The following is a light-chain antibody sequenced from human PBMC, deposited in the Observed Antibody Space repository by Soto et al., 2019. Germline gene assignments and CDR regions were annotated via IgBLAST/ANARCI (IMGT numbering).Light chain of an antibody. CDR2: AAS. V-gene: IGKV1-9*01. J-gene: IGKJ4*01. Sequence: IQVTQSPSFLSSSLGDRVTITCRASQAINTYLTWYHQKPGNAPQALIYAASTLQSGVPPRFSGSGYGTDFTLTITSLQPEDFATYYCQQLHSYPLTFGGGTKVEI. CDR3: QQLHSYPLT. CDR1: QAINTY.